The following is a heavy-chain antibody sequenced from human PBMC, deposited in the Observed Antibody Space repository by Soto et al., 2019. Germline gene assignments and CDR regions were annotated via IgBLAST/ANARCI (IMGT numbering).Heavy chain of an antibody. CDR3: TRGPSGDKVDY. CDR1: GGSISSGDYY. D-gene: IGHD7-27*01. Sequence: NPSETLSLTCTVSGGSISSGDYYWSWIRQPPGKGLEWIGYIYYSGSTYYNPSLKSRVTISIDTSKNQFSLKVSSVSDADTAVYYCTRGPSGDKVDYWGQGTLVTVSS. J-gene: IGHJ4*02. V-gene: IGHV4-30-4*01. CDR2: IYYSGST.